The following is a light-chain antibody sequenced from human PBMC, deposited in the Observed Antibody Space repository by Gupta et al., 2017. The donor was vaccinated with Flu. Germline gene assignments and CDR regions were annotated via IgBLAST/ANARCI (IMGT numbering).Light chain of an antibody. CDR3: QSYDSTLSGSL. CDR2: GKT. J-gene: IGLJ3*02. V-gene: IGLV1-40*01. Sequence: QSVLTPPPSVSGAPGQRVTISCTGHSSNIGAGFDVHWYQQLPGTAPKLLIYGKTNRPSGVPDRFSGSKSGTLASLAITGLQTEDEAEYYCQSYDSTLSGSLFGGGTKLTVL. CDR1: SSNIGAGFD.